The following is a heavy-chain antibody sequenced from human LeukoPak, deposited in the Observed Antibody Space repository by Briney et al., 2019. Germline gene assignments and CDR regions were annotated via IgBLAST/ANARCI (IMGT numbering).Heavy chain of an antibody. V-gene: IGHV3-30*04. CDR1: GFSFSSHA. CDR3: TRLLPSSNHYLES. J-gene: IGHJ4*02. D-gene: IGHD1-14*01. Sequence: GGSLRLSCAASGFSFSSHAMYWVRQAPGKGLEWVTVILYDGSNEYYADSVKGRFTISRDNSKNTLYLQMNSLRAEDTAVYYCTRLLPSSNHYLESWGQGTLVTVSS. CDR2: ILYDGSNE.